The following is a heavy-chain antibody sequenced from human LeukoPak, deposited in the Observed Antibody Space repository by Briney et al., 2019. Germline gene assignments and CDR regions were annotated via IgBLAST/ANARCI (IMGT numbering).Heavy chain of an antibody. CDR3: AKASVAIPQYCNS. CDR2: ISGTGSST. V-gene: IGHV3-23*01. J-gene: IGHJ5*02. Sequence: GGSLRLSCAASGFTFSSYAMHWVRQAPGKGLEWVSTISGTGSSTYYADSAKGRFTISRDNSKDTLFLQLNSLTAADTAMYFCAKASVAIPQYCNSWGQGTLVTVSS. D-gene: IGHD2-2*02. CDR1: GFTFSSYA.